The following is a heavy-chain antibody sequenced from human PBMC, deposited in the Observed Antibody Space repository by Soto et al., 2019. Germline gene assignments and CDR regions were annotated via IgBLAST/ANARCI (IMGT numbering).Heavy chain of an antibody. CDR1: GFTFGSYW. CDR3: AKAGNYRFDY. CDR2: INSDGSTI. J-gene: IGHJ4*02. V-gene: IGHV3-74*01. D-gene: IGHD1-7*01. Sequence: GGSLRLSCATSGFTFGSYWMHWVRQAPGQGLAWVSRINSDGSTINYADSVKGRFTISRDNAKNTLYLQINSLRADDTAVYYSAKAGNYRFDYWGQGTLVTVSS.